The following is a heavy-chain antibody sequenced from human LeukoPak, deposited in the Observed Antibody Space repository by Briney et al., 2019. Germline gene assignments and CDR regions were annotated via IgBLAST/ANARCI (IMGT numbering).Heavy chain of an antibody. CDR2: ISRSGGRT. V-gene: IGHV3-23*01. Sequence: GGSLRLSCTASGFTFSSQGMSWVRQAPGKGLEWVSTISRSGGRTNYADSVKGRLTISRDNSKNTLYLQLNSLRAEDTAVYYCAKERFGDYGDFDYWGQGTLVTVSS. CDR3: AKERFGDYGDFDY. J-gene: IGHJ4*02. D-gene: IGHD4-17*01. CDR1: GFTFSSQG.